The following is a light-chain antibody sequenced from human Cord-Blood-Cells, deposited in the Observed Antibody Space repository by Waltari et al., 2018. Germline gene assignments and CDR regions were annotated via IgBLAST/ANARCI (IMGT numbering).Light chain of an antibody. J-gene: IGLJ2*01. CDR2: RNN. CDR1: SSNIGRNY. Sequence: QSVLTQPPSASGTPGQRVTISCSGSSSNIGRNYVYWYQQLPGTAPKLLVFRNNQRPSGFPDRFSGCKSGTSASLAISGLRSEDEADYYCAAWDDSLSGVVFGGGTKLTVL. V-gene: IGLV1-47*01. CDR3: AAWDDSLSGVV.